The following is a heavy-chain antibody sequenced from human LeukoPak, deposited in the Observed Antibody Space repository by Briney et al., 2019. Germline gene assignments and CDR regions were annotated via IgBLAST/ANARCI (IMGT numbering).Heavy chain of an antibody. V-gene: IGHV4-34*01. D-gene: IGHD3-10*01. CDR2: INHSGST. CDR1: GGSISSYY. CDR3: ARAVAMNYYGSGSYYNVLEV. Sequence: SETLSLTCTVSGGSISSYYWSWIRQPPGKGLEWIGEINHSGSTNYNPSLKSRVTISVDTSKNQFSLKLSSVTAADTAVYYCARAVAMNYYGSGSYYNVLEVWGQGTLVTVSS. J-gene: IGHJ4*02.